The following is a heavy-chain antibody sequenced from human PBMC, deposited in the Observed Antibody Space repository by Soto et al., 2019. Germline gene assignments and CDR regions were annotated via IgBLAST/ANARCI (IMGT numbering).Heavy chain of an antibody. CDR3: AKFRDDILSGFDP. D-gene: IGHD3-9*01. J-gene: IGHJ5*02. Sequence: PSETLSLTCTVSGDSISSYYWSWIRQPPGKGLEWIGFISYSGSTSYNPSLKSRITISVDTSKNHFSLKLSSVTAADTAVYYCAKFRDDILSGFDPWGQGTLVTVSS. CDR1: GDSISSYY. V-gene: IGHV4-59*12. CDR2: ISYSGST.